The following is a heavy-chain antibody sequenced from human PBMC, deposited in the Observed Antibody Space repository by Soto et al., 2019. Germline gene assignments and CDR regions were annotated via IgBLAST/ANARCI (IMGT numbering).Heavy chain of an antibody. D-gene: IGHD3-3*01. CDR1: GVTFSSYA. J-gene: IGHJ4*02. CDR3: ARGPSIEWFLDY. CDR2: IIPIFGTA. Sequence: ASVKVSCKASGVTFSSYAISWVRQAPGQGLEWMGGIIPIFGTANYAQKFQGRVTITADESTSTAYMELSSLRSEDTAVYYCARGPSIEWFLDYWGQGTLVTVSS. V-gene: IGHV1-69*13.